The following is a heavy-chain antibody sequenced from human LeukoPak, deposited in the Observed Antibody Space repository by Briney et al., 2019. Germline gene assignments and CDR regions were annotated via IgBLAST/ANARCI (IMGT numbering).Heavy chain of an antibody. D-gene: IGHD5-18*01. V-gene: IGHV3-23*01. J-gene: IGHJ4*02. Sequence: GGSLRLSCAVSGFTVSSNYMSWVRQAPGKGLEWVSVISGSGSSTYYIDSVKGRFTISRDNSKNTLFLQMNSLRAEDTAIYYCAKDGADTVMVTPFDYWGQGTLVTVSS. CDR1: GFTVSSNY. CDR2: ISGSGSST. CDR3: AKDGADTVMVTPFDY.